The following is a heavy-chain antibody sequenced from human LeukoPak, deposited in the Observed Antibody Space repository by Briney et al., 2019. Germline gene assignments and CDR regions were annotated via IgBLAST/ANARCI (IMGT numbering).Heavy chain of an antibody. J-gene: IGHJ4*02. V-gene: IGHV4-59*01. D-gene: IGHD2-15*01. CDR1: GGSISRYY. CDR3: ARTGYCSGSSCYLNPVDY. Sequence: SETLSLTCTVSGGSISRYYWSWIRQPPGKGLEWIGYISYSGSTNYNPSLKSRVTISADTSKNQFSLKLSSVTAADTAVYYCARTGYCSGSSCYLNPVDYWGQGTLVTVSS. CDR2: ISYSGST.